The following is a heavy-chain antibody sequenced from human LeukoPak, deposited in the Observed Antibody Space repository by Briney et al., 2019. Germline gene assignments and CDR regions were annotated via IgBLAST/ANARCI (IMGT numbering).Heavy chain of an antibody. CDR3: ARALGEDYYDSSGYYYPNRHQFDY. D-gene: IGHD3-22*01. Sequence: ASVKVSCKASGYTFTSYGISWVRQAPGQGLEWMGWISAYNGNTNYAQKLQGRVTMTTDTSTSTAYMELRSLRSDDTAVYYCARALGEDYYDSSGYYYPNRHQFDYWGQGTLVTVSS. CDR2: ISAYNGNT. CDR1: GYTFTSYG. V-gene: IGHV1-18*04. J-gene: IGHJ4*02.